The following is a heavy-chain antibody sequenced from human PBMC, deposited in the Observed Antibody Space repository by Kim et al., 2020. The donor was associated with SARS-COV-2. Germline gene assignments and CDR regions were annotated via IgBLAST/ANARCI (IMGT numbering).Heavy chain of an antibody. CDR2: ISYDGSNK. CDR1: GFTFSSYG. CDR3: AKRFLSDYYDSSGYYNTPGESCFDS. V-gene: IGHV3-30*18. Sequence: GGSLRLSCAASGFTFSSYGMHGVRQAPGKGLEWVAVISYDGSNKDYADSVKGRFTISRDNSKNTLYLQMNSLRAEDTAVYYCAKRFLSDYYDSSGYYNTPGESCFDSWGQGTLVTVSS. J-gene: IGHJ4*02. D-gene: IGHD3-22*01.